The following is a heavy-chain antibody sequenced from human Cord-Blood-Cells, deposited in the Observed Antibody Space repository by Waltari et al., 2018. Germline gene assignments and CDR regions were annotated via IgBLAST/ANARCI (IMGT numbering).Heavy chain of an antibody. CDR3: ARHLELYFDY. Sequence: QLQLQESGPGLVKPSETLSLTCTVSGGSISSSSYYWGWIRQPPGKGLEWIGSIYYSGSTYYNPSLKSRVTISVDTSKNQFSLKLSSVTAADTVVYYCARHLELYFDYWGQGTLVTVSS. CDR1: GGSISSSSYY. D-gene: IGHD1-26*01. CDR2: IYYSGST. J-gene: IGHJ4*02. V-gene: IGHV4-39*07.